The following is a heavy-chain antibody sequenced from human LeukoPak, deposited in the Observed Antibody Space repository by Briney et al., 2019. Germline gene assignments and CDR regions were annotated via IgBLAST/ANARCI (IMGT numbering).Heavy chain of an antibody. CDR1: GGSINGYY. CDR3: ARVVPALGVQYYWYFDL. D-gene: IGHD2-8*01. V-gene: IGHV4-4*07. J-gene: IGHJ2*01. CDR2: IYNSDIN. Sequence: SETLSLTCTVSGGSINGYYGTWIRQTAGKGLEWIGHIYNSDINNYNPSPNNRVTMSVDTSRTHFSLKLTSVTAADSAVYYCARVVPALGVQYYWYFDLWGRGTLVTVSS.